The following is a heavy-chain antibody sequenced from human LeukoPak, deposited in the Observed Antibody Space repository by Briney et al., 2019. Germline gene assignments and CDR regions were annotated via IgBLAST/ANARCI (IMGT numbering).Heavy chain of an antibody. J-gene: IGHJ6*03. CDR1: GFTFSSFP. CDR3: ARASITSTYYHYYMDV. D-gene: IGHD3-10*01. V-gene: IGHV3-30*01. Sequence: GRSLRLSCAASGFTFSSFPMHWVRQAPGKGLEWVVVVSPDGSVENYADSVKGRFTISRDNSKNTVYLQMNSLGTEDTAVYYCARASITSTYYHYYMDVWGKGTTVTVSS. CDR2: VSPDGSVE.